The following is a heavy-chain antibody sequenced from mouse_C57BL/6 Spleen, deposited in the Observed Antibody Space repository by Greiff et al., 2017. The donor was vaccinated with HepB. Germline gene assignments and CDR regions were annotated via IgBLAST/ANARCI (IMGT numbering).Heavy chain of an antibody. CDR1: GFNIKDDY. CDR2: IDPENGDT. CDR3: TTYSNHWYFDV. Sequence: EVMLQQSGAELVRPGASVKLSCTASGFNIKDDYMHWVKQRPEQGLEWIGWIDPENGDTEYASKFQGKATITADTSSNTAYLQLSSLTSEDTAVYYCTTYSNHWYFDVWGTGTTVTVSS. V-gene: IGHV14-4*01. J-gene: IGHJ1*03. D-gene: IGHD2-5*01.